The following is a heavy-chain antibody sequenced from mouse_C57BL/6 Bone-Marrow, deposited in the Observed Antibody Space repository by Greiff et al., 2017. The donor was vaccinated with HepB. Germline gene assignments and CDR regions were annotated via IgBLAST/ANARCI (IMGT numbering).Heavy chain of an antibody. Sequence: EVQLQESGPGLVKPSQSLSLTCSVTGYSITSGYYWNWIRQFPGNKLEWMCYISYDGSNNYNPSLKNRISITRDTSKNQFFLKLNSVTTEDTATYYCARTHSYYFDYWGQGTTLTVSS. J-gene: IGHJ2*01. CDR2: ISYDGSN. V-gene: IGHV3-6*01. CDR1: GYSITSGYY. CDR3: ARTHSYYFDY.